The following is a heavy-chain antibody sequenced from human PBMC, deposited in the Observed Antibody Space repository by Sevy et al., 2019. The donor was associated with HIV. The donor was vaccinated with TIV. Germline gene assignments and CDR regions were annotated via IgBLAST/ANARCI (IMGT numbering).Heavy chain of an antibody. Sequence: SQTLSLTCAISGDSVSSNSAAWNWIRQSPSRGLEWLGRTYYRSKSYNDYAVSVKSRITINPDTSKNQFSLQLNSVTPEDTAVYYCAKGGYSRGGGYYYYMDVWGKGTTVTVSS. V-gene: IGHV6-1*01. CDR1: GDSVSSNSAA. CDR3: AKGGYSRGGGYYYYMDV. D-gene: IGHD6-13*01. CDR2: TYYRSKSYN. J-gene: IGHJ6*03.